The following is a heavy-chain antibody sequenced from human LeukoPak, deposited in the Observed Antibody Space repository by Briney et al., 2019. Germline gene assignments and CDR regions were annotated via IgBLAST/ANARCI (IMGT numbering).Heavy chain of an antibody. J-gene: IGHJ4*02. CDR3: ARDEMATIGGFGY. V-gene: IGHV4-34*01. D-gene: IGHD5-24*01. CDR2: INHSGST. CDR1: GGSISSYY. Sequence: PSETLSLTCTVSGGSISSYYWSWIRQPPGKGLEWIGEINHSGSTNYNPSLKSRVTISVDTSKNQFSLKLSSVTAADTAVYYCARDEMATIGGFGYWGQGTLVTVSS.